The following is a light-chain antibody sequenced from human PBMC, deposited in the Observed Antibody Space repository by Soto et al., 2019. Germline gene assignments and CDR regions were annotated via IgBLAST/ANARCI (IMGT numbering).Light chain of an antibody. CDR1: QSVSSNQ. V-gene: IGKV3-20*01. J-gene: IGKJ1*01. CDR3: QQYGGSPGT. Sequence: EFVLTQSPGTLSLSPGERATLSCRTSQSVSSNQLAWYQQKPGQAPRLLIYGASSRTTGIPDRFSGSGSGTNFTLTISRLETEDFAVYYCQQYGGSPGTFGQGTQVEIK. CDR2: GAS.